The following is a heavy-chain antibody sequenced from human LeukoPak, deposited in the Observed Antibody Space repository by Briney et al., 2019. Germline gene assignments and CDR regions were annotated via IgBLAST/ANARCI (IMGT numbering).Heavy chain of an antibody. CDR2: IIPIFGTA. Sequence: GASVKVSCKASGGTFTSYAISWVRQAPGQGLEWMGGIIPIFGTATYAKKFQSRVTITADESTSTAYMELSSLRSEDTAVDYCASPEGRYCSGGSCYYYYGMDFWGKGTTVTVSA. D-gene: IGHD2-15*01. CDR1: GGTFTSYA. CDR3: ASPEGRYCSGGSCYYYYGMDF. V-gene: IGHV1-69*13. J-gene: IGHJ6*04.